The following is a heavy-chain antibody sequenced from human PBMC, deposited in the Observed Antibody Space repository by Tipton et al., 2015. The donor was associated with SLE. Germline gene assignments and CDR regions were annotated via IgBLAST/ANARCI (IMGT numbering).Heavy chain of an antibody. V-gene: IGHV4-59*11. CDR1: GGSISSHY. J-gene: IGHJ5*02. CDR2: IYYRGNT. D-gene: IGHD2-15*01. CDR3: ARDGRGYCDNSGCSEYHWFDP. Sequence: TLSLTCTVSGGSISSHYWSWFLQPPGKGLEWIGYIYYRGNTKYNPSLNSRVTISLDTSRTQFSLKLSSVTAADTAVYYCARDGRGYCDNSGCSEYHWFDPWGQGTLVTVSS.